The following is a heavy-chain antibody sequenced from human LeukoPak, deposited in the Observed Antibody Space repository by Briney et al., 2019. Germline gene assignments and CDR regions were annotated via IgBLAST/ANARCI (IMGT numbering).Heavy chain of an antibody. J-gene: IGHJ4*02. D-gene: IGHD3-9*01. CDR3: ARGLDYDILTF. V-gene: IGHV3-11*04. CDR1: GFTFSDYY. Sequence: GSLRLSCAASGFTFSDYYMSWIRQAPGKGLEWVSYISSSGSTIYYADSVKGRFTISRDNAKNSLYLQMDSLRTEDTAVYYCARGLDYDILTFWGQGTLVTVSS. CDR2: ISSSGSTI.